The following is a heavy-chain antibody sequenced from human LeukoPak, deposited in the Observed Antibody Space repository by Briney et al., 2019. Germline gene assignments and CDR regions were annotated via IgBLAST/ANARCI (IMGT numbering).Heavy chain of an antibody. Sequence: WRSLRLSCAASGFTFSNYDMHWVRQAPGKGLEWVAVISYGGTNKYYADSVKGRFTISRDNSKSTLYLQMNSLRAEDTAVYYCARDMVTTLIDDWGQGTLVTVPS. CDR2: ISYGGTNK. V-gene: IGHV3-30*03. CDR3: ARDMVTTLIDD. CDR1: GFTFSNYD. J-gene: IGHJ4*02. D-gene: IGHD4-17*01.